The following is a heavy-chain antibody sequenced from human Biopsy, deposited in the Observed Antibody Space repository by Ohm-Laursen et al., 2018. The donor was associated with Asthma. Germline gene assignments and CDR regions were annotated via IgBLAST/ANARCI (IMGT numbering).Heavy chain of an antibody. J-gene: IGHJ4*02. Sequence: SLRLSCAASGLTFSSYWMHWVRQAPGKGLVWVSRINSDGSSTSYADSVKGRFTISRDNAKNTLYLEMNSLRAEDTAVYYCARGPAWQQLDNWGQGTLVTVSS. CDR2: INSDGSST. CDR3: ARGPAWQQLDN. CDR1: GLTFSSYW. V-gene: IGHV3-74*01. D-gene: IGHD6-13*01.